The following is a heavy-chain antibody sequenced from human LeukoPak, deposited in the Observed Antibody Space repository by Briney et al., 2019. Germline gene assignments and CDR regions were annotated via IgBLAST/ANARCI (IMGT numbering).Heavy chain of an antibody. Sequence: PGGSLRLSCAASGFTFSDYYMSWIRQAPGKGLEWVSYISSSSSYTNYADSVKGRFTISRDNAKNSLYLQMNSLRAEDTAVYYYASHIVATTEEYFQHWGQGTLVTVSS. V-gene: IGHV3-11*06. J-gene: IGHJ1*01. CDR1: GFTFSDYY. CDR2: ISSSSSYT. D-gene: IGHD5-12*01. CDR3: ASHIVATTEEYFQH.